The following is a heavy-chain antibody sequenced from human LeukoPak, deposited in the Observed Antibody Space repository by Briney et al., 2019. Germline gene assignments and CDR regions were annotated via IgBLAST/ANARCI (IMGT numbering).Heavy chain of an antibody. D-gene: IGHD3-22*01. CDR2: ISYSGGT. Sequence: PSETLSLTCTVSDGSIINNNHYWGWTRQPPGKGLEWIGSISYSGGTACNPSLKSRVTISIDTSKNQFSLKLSSVTAADTAVYYCARGIDTAMVPWEKDYYDSSGYHYFDYWGQGTLVTVSS. CDR1: DGSIINNNHY. J-gene: IGHJ4*02. CDR3: ARGIDTAMVPWEKDYYDSSGYHYFDY. V-gene: IGHV4-39*07.